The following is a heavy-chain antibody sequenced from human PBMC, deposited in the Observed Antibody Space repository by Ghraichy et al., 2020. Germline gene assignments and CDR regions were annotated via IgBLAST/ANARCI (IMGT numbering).Heavy chain of an antibody. D-gene: IGHD3-22*01. CDR2: IFSGGST. CDR3: ARDYYGA. CDR1: GFTVSNNY. Sequence: GGSLRLSCAASGFTVSNNYMRWVRQAPGKGLEWVSVIFSGGSTSYADSVKGRFTISRDNSKNTLYLQMNSLRAEDTAVYYCARDYYGAWGQGTLVTVSS. J-gene: IGHJ5*02. V-gene: IGHV3-66*01.